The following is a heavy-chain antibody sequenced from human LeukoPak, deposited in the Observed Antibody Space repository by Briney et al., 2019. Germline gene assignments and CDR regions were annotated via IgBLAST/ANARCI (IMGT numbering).Heavy chain of an antibody. J-gene: IGHJ4*02. CDR1: GYTFTSYG. CDR3: ARESDYVWGSYRYTLVYFDY. CDR2: ISAYNGNT. Sequence: ASVKVSCTASGYTFTSYGISWVRQAPGQGLEWMGWISAYNGNTNYAQKLQGRVTMTTDTSTSTAYMELRSLRSDDTAVYYCARESDYVWGSYRYTLVYFDYWGQGTLVTVSS. V-gene: IGHV1-18*01. D-gene: IGHD3-16*02.